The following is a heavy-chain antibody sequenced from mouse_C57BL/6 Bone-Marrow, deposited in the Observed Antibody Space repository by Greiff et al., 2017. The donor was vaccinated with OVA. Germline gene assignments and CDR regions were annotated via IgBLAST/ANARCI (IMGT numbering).Heavy chain of an antibody. CDR1: GFTFSDAW. V-gene: IGHV6-6*01. D-gene: IGHD1-1*01. J-gene: IGHJ1*03. CDR2: IRNKANHHAT. CDR3: TRALLDYGSSYDWYFDV. Sequence: EVKVVESGGGLVQPGGSMKLSCAASGFTFSDAWMDWVRQSPEKGLEWVAEIRNKANHHATYYAESVKGRFTISRDDSKSSVYLQMNSLRAEDTGIYYCTRALLDYGSSYDWYFDVWGTGTTVTVSS.